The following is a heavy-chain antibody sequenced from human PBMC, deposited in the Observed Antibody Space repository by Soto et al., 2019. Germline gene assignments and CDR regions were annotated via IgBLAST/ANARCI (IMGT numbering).Heavy chain of an antibody. CDR1: GYSFTSYW. CDR3: ASNLRGKTMVRGVLYYYYGMDV. V-gene: IGHV5-10-1*01. D-gene: IGHD3-10*01. J-gene: IGHJ6*02. Sequence: GESLKISCKGSGYSFTSYWISWVRQMPGKGLEWMGRIDPSDSYTNYSPSFQGHVTISADKSISTAYLQWSSLKALDTAMYYCASNLRGKTMVRGVLYYYYGMDVWGQGTTVTVSS. CDR2: IDPSDSYT.